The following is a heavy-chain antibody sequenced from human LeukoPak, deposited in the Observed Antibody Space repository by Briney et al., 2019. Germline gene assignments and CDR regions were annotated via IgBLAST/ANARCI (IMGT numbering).Heavy chain of an antibody. CDR3: ARDQTPVTVVRGGGMDV. Sequence: GGSLRLSCAASGFTFSTYAMHWVRQAPGKGLEWVAVIFHDGSNKYYADSVKGRFTISRDNSKNTLYLQMNSLRAEDTAVYYCARDQTPVTVVRGGGMDVWGKGTTVTVSS. CDR1: GFTFSTYA. J-gene: IGHJ6*04. V-gene: IGHV3-30*04. CDR2: IFHDGSNK. D-gene: IGHD3-10*01.